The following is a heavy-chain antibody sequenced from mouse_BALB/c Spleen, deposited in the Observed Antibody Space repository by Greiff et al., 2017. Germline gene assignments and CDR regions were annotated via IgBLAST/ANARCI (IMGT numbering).Heavy chain of an antibody. CDR1: GFTFSSFG. V-gene: IGHV5-17*02. Sequence: EVKVVESGGGLVQPGGSRKLSCAASGFTFSSFGMHWVRQAPEKGLEWVAYISSGSSTIYYADTVKGRFTISRDNPKNTLFLQMTSLRSEDTAMYYCARSYRYDDAMDYWGQGTSVTVSS. D-gene: IGHD2-14*01. CDR3: ARSYRYDDAMDY. J-gene: IGHJ4*01. CDR2: ISSGSSTI.